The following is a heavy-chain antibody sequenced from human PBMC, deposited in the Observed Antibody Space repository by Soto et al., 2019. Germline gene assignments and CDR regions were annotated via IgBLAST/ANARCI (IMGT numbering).Heavy chain of an antibody. CDR2: ISSSTSFI. D-gene: IGHD3-22*01. V-gene: IGHV3-21*01. CDR1: ELTFSSYG. J-gene: IGHJ4*02. CDR3: ASGYYDRSGFYFDS. Sequence: ELHLVESGGGLVKPGGSLRLSCAASELTFSSYGMNWVRQAPGKGLEWVSAISSSTSFIHYADSVKGRFTISRDNAKNSLYLQRNSRRAEDTAMYYGASGYYDRSGFYFDSWGQGTRVTVSS.